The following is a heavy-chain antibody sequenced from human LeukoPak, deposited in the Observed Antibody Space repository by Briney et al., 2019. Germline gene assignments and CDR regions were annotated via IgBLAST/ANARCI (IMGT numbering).Heavy chain of an antibody. J-gene: IGHJ3*02. Sequence: PSETLSLTCAVYGGSFSGYYWSWIRQPPGKGLEWIGSIYYSGSTYYNPSLKSRVTISVDTSKNQFSLKLSSVTAADTAVYYCARHIVAARQGAFDIWDQGTMVTVSS. CDR3: ARHIVAARQGAFDI. CDR1: GGSFSGYY. D-gene: IGHD5-12*01. CDR2: IYYSGST. V-gene: IGHV4-34*01.